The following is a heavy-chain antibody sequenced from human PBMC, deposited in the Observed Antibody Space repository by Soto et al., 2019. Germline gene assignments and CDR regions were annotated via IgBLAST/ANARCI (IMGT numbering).Heavy chain of an antibody. D-gene: IGHD3-16*01. CDR1: GFALSAYW. Sequence: RLSCAGSGFALSAYWMHWVRQAPGKGLVWISRSSSDGTMSDYADSVKGRFTISRDNAKSTVLLEMSSLRADDTAVYYCARGDSRVWTYDYHGMDFWGQGTTVTVSS. J-gene: IGHJ6*02. V-gene: IGHV3-74*01. CDR2: SSSDGTMS. CDR3: ARGDSRVWTYDYHGMDF.